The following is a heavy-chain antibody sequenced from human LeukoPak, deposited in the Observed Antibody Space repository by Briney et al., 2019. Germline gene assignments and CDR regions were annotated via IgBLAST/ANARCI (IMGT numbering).Heavy chain of an antibody. J-gene: IGHJ6*02. CDR3: ARSRYCSSTSCYIDYYYGMDV. CDR2: INNSGST. CDR1: GGSFSGYY. D-gene: IGHD2-2*02. Sequence: PSETLSLTCAVYGGSFSGYYWSWIRQPPGKGLEWIGEINNSGSTNYNPSLKSRVTISVDTSKNQFSLKLSSVTAADTAVYYCARSRYCSSTSCYIDYYYGMDVWGQGTTVTVSS. V-gene: IGHV4-34*01.